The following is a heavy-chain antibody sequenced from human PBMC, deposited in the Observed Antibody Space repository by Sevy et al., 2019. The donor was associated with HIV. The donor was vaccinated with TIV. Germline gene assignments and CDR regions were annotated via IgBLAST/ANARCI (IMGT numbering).Heavy chain of an antibody. V-gene: IGHV1-18*04. CDR1: GYTFTSNI. CDR3: ARTRCGGDCYSYRHYYYYDMDV. J-gene: IGHJ6*02. CDR2: ISVYNGDT. Sequence: ASVKVSCKASGYTFTSNIITWVRQAPGQGLQWMGWISVYNGDTKYAQKLQGRVTMTTDTSTSTAYMELRGLRSDDTAVYYCARTRCGGDCYSYRHYYYYDMDVWGQGTTVTVSS. D-gene: IGHD2-21*02.